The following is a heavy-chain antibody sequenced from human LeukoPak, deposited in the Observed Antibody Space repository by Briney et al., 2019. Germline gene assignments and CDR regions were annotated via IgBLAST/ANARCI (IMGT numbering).Heavy chain of an antibody. V-gene: IGHV1-69*04. D-gene: IGHD3-22*01. J-gene: IGHJ4*02. CDR2: IIPIFGIA. CDR3: AREGYYDSSGYYPPAYYFDY. Sequence: SVKVSCKASVGTFSSYAISWVRQAPGQGLEWMGRIIPIFGIANYAQKFQGRVTITADKSTSTAYMELSSLRSEDTAVYYCAREGYYDSSGYYPPAYYFDYWGQGTLVTVSS. CDR1: VGTFSSYA.